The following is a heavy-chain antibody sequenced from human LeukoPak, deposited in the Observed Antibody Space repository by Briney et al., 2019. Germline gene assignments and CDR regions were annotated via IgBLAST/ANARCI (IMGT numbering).Heavy chain of an antibody. D-gene: IGHD3-3*01. V-gene: IGHV3-48*03. J-gene: IGHJ4*02. Sequence: GGSLRLSCAASGFTFSTYEMNWVRQAPGKGLEWVSYISSSGSATYYADSVKGRFTISRDNAKNSLYLQMNSLRADDTAVYYCARVRFLEWLSTSEYYFDYWGQGTLVTVSS. CDR2: ISSSGSAT. CDR3: ARVRFLEWLSTSEYYFDY. CDR1: GFTFSTYE.